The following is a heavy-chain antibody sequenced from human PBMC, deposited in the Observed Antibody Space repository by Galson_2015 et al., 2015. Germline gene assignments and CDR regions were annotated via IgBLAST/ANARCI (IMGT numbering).Heavy chain of an antibody. V-gene: IGHV3-23*01. J-gene: IGHJ2*01. D-gene: IGHD6-13*01. Sequence: SLRLSCAASGFTFSSYAMSWVRQAPGKGLEWVSAISGSGGSTYYADSVKGRFTISRDNSKNTLYLQMNSLRAEDTAVYYCAKSEMYSSSWTATWYFDLWGRGTLVTVSS. CDR3: AKSEMYSSSWTATWYFDL. CDR1: GFTFSSYA. CDR2: ISGSGGST.